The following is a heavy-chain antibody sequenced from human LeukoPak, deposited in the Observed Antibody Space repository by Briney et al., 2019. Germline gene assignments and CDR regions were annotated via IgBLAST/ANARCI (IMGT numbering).Heavy chain of an antibody. CDR3: ARDHYDSSGYYPYNWFDP. D-gene: IGHD3-22*01. J-gene: IGHJ5*02. CDR1: GYTFTGYY. V-gene: IGHV1-2*06. CDR2: INPNSGGT. Sequence: ASVKVSCKASGYTFTGYYMHWVRQAPGQGPEWMGRINPNSGGTNYAQKFQGRVTMTRDTSISTAYMELSRLRSDDTAVYYCARDHYDSSGYYPYNWFDPWGQGTLVTVSS.